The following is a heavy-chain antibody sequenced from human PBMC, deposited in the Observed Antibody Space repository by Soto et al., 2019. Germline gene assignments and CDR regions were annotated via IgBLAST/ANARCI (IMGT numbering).Heavy chain of an antibody. CDR2: ISYDGSNK. J-gene: IGHJ6*02. V-gene: IGHV3-30-3*01. Sequence: QVQLVESGGGVVQPGRSLRLSCAASGFTFSSYAMHWVRQAPGKGLEWVAVISYDGSNKYYADSVKGRFTISRDNSKNTLYLKMNSLRAEDTAVYYCARDSQGLYGMDVWGQGTTVTVSS. CDR3: ARDSQGLYGMDV. CDR1: GFTFSSYA.